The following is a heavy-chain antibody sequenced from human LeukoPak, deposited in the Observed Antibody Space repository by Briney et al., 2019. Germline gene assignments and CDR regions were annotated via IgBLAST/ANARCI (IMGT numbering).Heavy chain of an antibody. V-gene: IGHV3-23*01. J-gene: IGHJ3*02. D-gene: IGHD1-26*01. CDR2: ISGSGGST. CDR3: AKWWELRFAFDI. Sequence: GGSLRLSCAASGFTFSSYGMSWVRQAPGKGLEWVSAISGSGGSTYYADSVKGRFTISRDNSKNTLYLQMNSLRAEDTAVYYCAKWWELRFAFDIWGQGTMVTVSS. CDR1: GFTFSSYG.